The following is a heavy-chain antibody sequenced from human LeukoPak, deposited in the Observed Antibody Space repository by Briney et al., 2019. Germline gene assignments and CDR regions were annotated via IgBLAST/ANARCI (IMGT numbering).Heavy chain of an antibody. V-gene: IGHV7-4-1*02. Sequence: ASVKVSCKASGYTFTAYYMHWVRQAPGQGLEWMGWINTNTGNPTYAQGFTGRFVFSLDTSVSTAYLQISSLKAEDTAVYYCARVDSGYDPYYFDYWGQGTLVTVSS. D-gene: IGHD5-12*01. CDR1: GYTFTAYY. CDR2: INTNTGNP. J-gene: IGHJ4*02. CDR3: ARVDSGYDPYYFDY.